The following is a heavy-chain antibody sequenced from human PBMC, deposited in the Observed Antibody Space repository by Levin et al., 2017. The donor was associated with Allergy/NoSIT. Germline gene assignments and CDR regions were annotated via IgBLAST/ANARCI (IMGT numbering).Heavy chain of an antibody. CDR1: GGSISSSNW. CDR2: IYHSGST. J-gene: IGHJ4*02. CDR3: ARLPGIAAAGTEEADY. D-gene: IGHD6-13*01. V-gene: IGHV4-4*02. Sequence: SETLSLTCAVSGGSISSSNWWSWVRQPPGKGLEWIGEIYHSGSTNYNPSLKSRVTISVDKSKNQFSLKLSSVTAADTAVYYCARLPGIAAAGTEEADYWGQGTLVTVSS.